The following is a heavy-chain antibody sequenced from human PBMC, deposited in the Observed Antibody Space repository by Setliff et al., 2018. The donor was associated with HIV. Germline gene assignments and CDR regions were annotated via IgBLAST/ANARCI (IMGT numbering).Heavy chain of an antibody. V-gene: IGHV3-64*02. CDR2: ISSNGGST. J-gene: IGHJ6*02. CDR3: ARVGDILTGWTNYYYYYGMDV. CDR1: EFTFSSYA. Sequence: LRLSCAASEFTFSSYAMHWVRQAPGKGLEYVSAISSNGGSTYYADSVKGRFTISRDNSKNTLYLQMGSLRAEDMAVYYCARVGDILTGWTNYYYYYGMDVWGQGTTVTVSS. D-gene: IGHD3-9*01.